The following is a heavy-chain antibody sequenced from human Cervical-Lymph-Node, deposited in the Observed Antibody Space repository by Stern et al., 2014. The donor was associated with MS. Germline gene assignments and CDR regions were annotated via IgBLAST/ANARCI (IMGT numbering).Heavy chain of an antibody. CDR2: ISGSGGGT. J-gene: IGHJ4*02. CDR3: ANNIVATQDFDY. D-gene: IGHD5-12*01. CDR1: GFTFSSYA. Sequence: VQLVQSGGGLVQPGGSLRLSCAASGFTFSSYAMSWVRQAPGKGLEWVSAISGSGGGTYYADSVKGRFTISRDNSKNTLHLQMNSLRAEDTAVYYCANNIVATQDFDYWGQGTLVTVSS. V-gene: IGHV3-23*04.